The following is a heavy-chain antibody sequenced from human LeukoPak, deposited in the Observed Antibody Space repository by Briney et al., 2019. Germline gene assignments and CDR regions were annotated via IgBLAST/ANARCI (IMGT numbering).Heavy chain of an antibody. V-gene: IGHV4-39*07. J-gene: IGHJ5*02. CDR2: IYHSGST. Sequence: PSETLSLTCTVSGGSISSSSYYWGWIRQPPGKGLEWIGSIYHSGSTYYNPSLKSRVTISVDTSKNQFSLKLSSVTAADTAVYYCAGGPRTYYYDSSGYFNWFDPWGQGTLVTVSS. D-gene: IGHD3-22*01. CDR1: GGSISSSSYY. CDR3: AGGPRTYYYDSSGYFNWFDP.